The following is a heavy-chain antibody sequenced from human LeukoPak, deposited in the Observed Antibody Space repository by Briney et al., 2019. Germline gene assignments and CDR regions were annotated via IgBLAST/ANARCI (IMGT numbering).Heavy chain of an antibody. D-gene: IGHD3-22*01. CDR3: ARDFGTMIDWFDP. J-gene: IGHJ5*02. CDR2: IYSSGST. V-gene: IGHV4-4*07. Sequence: SETLSLTCTVSGSSISNDYWSWIRQPAGKRLEWIGHIYSSGSTNYNPSLESRVTMSVDTSKNQFSLKLGSVTAADTAIYYCARDFGTMIDWFDPWGQGTLVTVSS. CDR1: GSSISNDY.